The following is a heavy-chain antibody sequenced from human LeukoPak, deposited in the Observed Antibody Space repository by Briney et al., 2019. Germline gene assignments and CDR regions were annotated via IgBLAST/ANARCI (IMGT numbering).Heavy chain of an antibody. CDR1: GFTFSSYG. CDR3: ARDLMGIAYRGAFSY. Sequence: GGSLRLSCAASGFTFSSYGMHWVRQAPGKGLEWVAVISYDGSNKYYADSVKGRFTISRDNSKNTLYLQMNSLRAEDTAVYYCARDLMGIAYRGAFSYWGQGTLVTVSS. V-gene: IGHV3-30*03. D-gene: IGHD6-13*01. J-gene: IGHJ4*02. CDR2: ISYDGSNK.